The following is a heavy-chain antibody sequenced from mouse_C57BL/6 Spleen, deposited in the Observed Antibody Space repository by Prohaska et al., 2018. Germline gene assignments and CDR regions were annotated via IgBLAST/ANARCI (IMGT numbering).Heavy chain of an antibody. CDR3: ARNDYDDAWFAY. V-gene: IGHV1-18*01. CDR2: INPNNGGT. D-gene: IGHD2-4*01. Sequence: GYTFTDYNMDWVKQSHGKSLEWIGDINPNNGGTIYNQKFKGKATLTVDKSSSTAYMELRSLTSEDTAVYYCARNDYDDAWFAYWGQGTLVTVSA. J-gene: IGHJ3*01. CDR1: GYTFTDYN.